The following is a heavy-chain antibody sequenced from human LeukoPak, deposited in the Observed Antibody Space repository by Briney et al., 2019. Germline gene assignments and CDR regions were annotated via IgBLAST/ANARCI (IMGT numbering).Heavy chain of an antibody. J-gene: IGHJ4*02. CDR3: ARVGKYSGSYPDY. CDR2: IDTNTGSP. CDR1: GYTFTTYA. V-gene: IGHV7-4-1*02. D-gene: IGHD1-26*01. Sequence: ASVKVSCKASGYTFTTYAINWVRQAPGQGLEWVGWIDTNTGSPTYAQGFIGRFVLSLDTSVSTAYLQISSLKAEDTAVYYCARVGKYSGSYPDYWGQGTLVTVSS.